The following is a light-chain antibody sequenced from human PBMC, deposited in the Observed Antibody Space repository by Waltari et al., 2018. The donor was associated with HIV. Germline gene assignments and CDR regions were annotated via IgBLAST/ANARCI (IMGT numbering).Light chain of an antibody. Sequence: QSVLTQPPSASGTPGQRVTISCSGSSSNIGCNYGYWYQQLPGTAPKLLIYRNNQRPSGVPDRFSGSSSGNTASLTISGAQAEDEAVYCCNSRDSSGNHGVFDGGTNLTVL. CDR1: SSNIGCNY. CDR3: NSRDSSGNHGV. J-gene: IGLJ2*01. V-gene: IGLV1-47*01. CDR2: RNN.